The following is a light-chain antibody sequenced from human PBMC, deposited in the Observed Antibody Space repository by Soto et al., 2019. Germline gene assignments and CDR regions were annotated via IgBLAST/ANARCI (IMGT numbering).Light chain of an antibody. CDR2: EVS. Sequence: QSVLTQPASVSGSPGQSITISCTGTSSDVGGYKYVSWYQQHPGKAPKLLIYEVSNRPSGISNRFSASKSDNTASLTISGLRAENEADYYCASWDDSLNGHVFGTGTKV. V-gene: IGLV2-14*01. J-gene: IGLJ1*01. CDR1: SSDVGGYKY. CDR3: ASWDDSLNGHV.